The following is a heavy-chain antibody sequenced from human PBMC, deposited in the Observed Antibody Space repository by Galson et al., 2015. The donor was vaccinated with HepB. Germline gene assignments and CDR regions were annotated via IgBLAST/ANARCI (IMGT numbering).Heavy chain of an antibody. D-gene: IGHD1-26*01. Sequence: SLRLSCAASGFTFSSYAMSWVRQAPGKGLEWVSVISGSGGSTYYTDSVKGRFTISRDNSKNTLYLQMNSLRAEDTAVYYCAKGRSSSIVGAINYWGQGTLVTVSS. CDR3: AKGRSSSIVGAINY. V-gene: IGHV3-23*01. J-gene: IGHJ4*02. CDR1: GFTFSSYA. CDR2: ISGSGGST.